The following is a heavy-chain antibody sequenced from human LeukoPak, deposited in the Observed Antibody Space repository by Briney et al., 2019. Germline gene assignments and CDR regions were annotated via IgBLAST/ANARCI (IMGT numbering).Heavy chain of an antibody. CDR3: TTPNGSPRRDAFDI. V-gene: IGHV3-15*01. D-gene: IGHD1-26*01. CDR2: IKSKTDGGTT. CDR1: GFTFTNAW. J-gene: IGHJ3*02. Sequence: TGGSLRLSCAASGFTFTNAWMTWVRQAPGKGLEWVGRIKSKTDGGTTDYAAPVKGRFIISRDDSKNTLFLQMNSLKTEDTAMYYCTTPNGSPRRDAFDIWGQGTMVTVSS.